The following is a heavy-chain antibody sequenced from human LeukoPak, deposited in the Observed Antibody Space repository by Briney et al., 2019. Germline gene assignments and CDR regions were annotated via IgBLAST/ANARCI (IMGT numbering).Heavy chain of an antibody. CDR2: IFGSGGGP. CDR3: GKTTAGYSSGQKPAWPVDY. V-gene: IGHV3-23*01. J-gene: IGHJ4*02. CDR1: GFTFGSFA. Sequence: GGSLRLSCEASGFTFGSFAMYWVRQAPGKGLDWIAGIFGSGGGPHYADSVKGRFTISRDNSKNTVYLQINSLRAEDTAVYYCGKTTAGYSSGQKPAWPVDYWGQGTLVTVSS. D-gene: IGHD5-18*01.